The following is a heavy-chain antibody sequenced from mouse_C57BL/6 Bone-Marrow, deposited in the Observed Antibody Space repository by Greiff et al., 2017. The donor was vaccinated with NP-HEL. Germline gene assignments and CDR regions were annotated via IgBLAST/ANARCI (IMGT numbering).Heavy chain of an antibody. CDR1: GFTFSDYY. CDR3: ARRIITTEEGAMDY. Sequence: EVQLVESGGGLVQPGGSLKLSCAASGFTFSDYYMYWVRQTPEKRLEWVAYISNGGGSTYYPDTVKGRFTISRDNAKNTLYLQMSRLKSEDTAMYYCARRIITTEEGAMDYWGQGTSVTVSS. D-gene: IGHD1-1*01. CDR2: ISNGGGST. V-gene: IGHV5-12*01. J-gene: IGHJ4*01.